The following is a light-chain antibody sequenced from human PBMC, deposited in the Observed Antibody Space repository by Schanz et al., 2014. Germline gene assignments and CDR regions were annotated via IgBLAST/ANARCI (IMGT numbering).Light chain of an antibody. CDR3: QQYHSYPLT. CDR1: QSISNH. J-gene: IGKJ4*01. V-gene: IGKV3-15*01. Sequence: EVVLTQSPATLSVSPGERATLSCRASQSISNHLAWYQQRPGQAPRLLIYGASTRATGIPARFSGSGSGTEFTLTISSLQPDDFAAYYCQQYHSYPLTFGGGTMVGIK. CDR2: GAS.